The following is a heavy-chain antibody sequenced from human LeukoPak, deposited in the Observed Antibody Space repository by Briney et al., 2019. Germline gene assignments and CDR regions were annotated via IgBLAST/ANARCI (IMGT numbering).Heavy chain of an antibody. CDR2: IRTKTNNYAT. J-gene: IGHJ6*03. Sequence: GGSLRLSCAASGFTFDKAWMTWVRQAPGKGLEWVGRIRTKTNNYATTYAASVKGRFTISRDDSKNTEYLQMNSLKSEDTAVYYCTSTTVTSPNYYYMDVWGKGTTVTVSS. V-gene: IGHV3-73*01. D-gene: IGHD4-17*01. CDR3: TSTTVTSPNYYYMDV. CDR1: GFTFDKAW.